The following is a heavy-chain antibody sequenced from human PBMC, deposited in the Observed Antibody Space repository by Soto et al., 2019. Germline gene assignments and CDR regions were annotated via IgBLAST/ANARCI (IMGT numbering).Heavy chain of an antibody. Sequence: SETLSLTCTVSGGSISDFYWSWIRQPPGKGLEWIGYIYYSGSTNYNPSLKSRVTISVDTSKNQFSLNLRSMSPADTAVYYCARVGGLAARTFDYWGPGTLVTVAS. D-gene: IGHD6-6*01. CDR1: GGSISDFY. J-gene: IGHJ4*02. CDR3: ARVGGLAARTFDY. CDR2: IYYSGST. V-gene: IGHV4-59*01.